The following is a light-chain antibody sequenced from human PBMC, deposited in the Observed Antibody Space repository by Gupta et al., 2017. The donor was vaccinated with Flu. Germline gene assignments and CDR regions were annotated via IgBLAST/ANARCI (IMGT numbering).Light chain of an antibody. V-gene: IGKV1-39*01. CDR2: AAH. CDR1: QNVDNY. CDR3: QQIYTTPNT. Sequence: PSSLSASVGDRVAITCRASQNVDNYLAWFQHKPGEAPKLLIYAAHTLQHGVPSRFVGSGSGTDFTLTITSLRPEDFATYYCQQIYTTPNTFGQGTKLDI. J-gene: IGKJ2*01.